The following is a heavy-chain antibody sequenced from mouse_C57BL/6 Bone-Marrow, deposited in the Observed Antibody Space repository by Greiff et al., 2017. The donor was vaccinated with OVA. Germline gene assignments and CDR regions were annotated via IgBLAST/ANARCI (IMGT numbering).Heavy chain of an antibody. J-gene: IGHJ3*01. V-gene: IGHV5-6*01. CDR3: ARHCCSFAY. Sequence: EVMLVESGGDLVKPGGSLKLSCAASGFTFSSYGMSWVRQTPDKRLEWVATISSGGSYTYYPDSVKGRFPIYRDNAKNTLYLQMSSLKSEDTAMYYCARHCCSFAYWGQGTLVTVSA. CDR1: GFTFSSYG. CDR2: ISSGGSYT.